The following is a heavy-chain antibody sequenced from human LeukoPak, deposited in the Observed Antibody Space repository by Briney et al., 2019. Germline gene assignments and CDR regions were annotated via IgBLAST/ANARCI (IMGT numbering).Heavy chain of an antibody. Sequence: PSETLSLTCTVSGGSISSYYWSWIRQPPGKGLEWIGYIYDSGSTNYNPSLKSRVTISVDTSKNQFSLKLSSVTAADTAVYYCARGGSGYDSFYYYGMDVWGQGATVTVSS. D-gene: IGHD5-12*01. CDR1: GGSISSYY. CDR2: IYDSGST. J-gene: IGHJ6*02. V-gene: IGHV4-59*01. CDR3: ARGGSGYDSFYYYGMDV.